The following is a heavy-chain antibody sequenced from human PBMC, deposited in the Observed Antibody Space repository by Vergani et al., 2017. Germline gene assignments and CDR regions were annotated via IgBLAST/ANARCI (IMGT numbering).Heavy chain of an antibody. J-gene: IGHJ4*02. CDR2: IYYSGST. Sequence: QLQLQESGPGLVKPSETLSLTCTVSGGSISSSSYYWGWIRQPPGKGLEWIGSIYYSGSTYYNPSLKSRVTISVDTSKNQFSLKLSSVTAADTAVYYWARQGIVATTSDYWGQGTLVTVSS. V-gene: IGHV4-39*01. D-gene: IGHD5-12*01. CDR3: ARQGIVATTSDY. CDR1: GGSISSSSYY.